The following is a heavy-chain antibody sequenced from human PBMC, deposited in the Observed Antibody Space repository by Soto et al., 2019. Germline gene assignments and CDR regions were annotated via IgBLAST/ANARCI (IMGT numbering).Heavy chain of an antibody. CDR3: PRDASVGD. D-gene: IGHD3-10*01. CDR2: ITPLLGLT. Sequence: QVQLVQSGAEVKKPGSSVKVSCKASGGSVNNFTISWVRQAPGQGLEWMGRITPLLGLTNYAQTFQGRVTLTADKATNTSYMDVPSRRSDDTAVYYCPRDASVGDWGQGTLGTVSS. CDR1: GGSVNNFT. J-gene: IGHJ4*02. V-gene: IGHV1-69*02.